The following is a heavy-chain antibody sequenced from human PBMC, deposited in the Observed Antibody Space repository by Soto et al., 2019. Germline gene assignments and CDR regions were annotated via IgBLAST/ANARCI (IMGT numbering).Heavy chain of an antibody. Sequence: PSETLSLTCTVTGDSISSRSYYWGWIRQPPGKGLEWIGSIYYSGSTYNNPSLKSRATISVDTSKNQCSLKLTSVTAADSAVYFCARTVMPVGNLAAFDHWGQGVLVTVSS. J-gene: IGHJ4*02. CDR3: ARTVMPVGNLAAFDH. V-gene: IGHV4-39*07. CDR2: IYYSGST. CDR1: GDSISSRSYY. D-gene: IGHD7-27*01.